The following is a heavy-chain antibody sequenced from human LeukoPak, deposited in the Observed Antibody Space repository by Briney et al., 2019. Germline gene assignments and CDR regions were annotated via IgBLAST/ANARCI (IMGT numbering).Heavy chain of an antibody. CDR1: GGSISSSSYH. CDR2: IYYYGGA. D-gene: IGHD3-10*01. CDR3: ARVLGDYYGSGSYSHFRFDP. Sequence: SETLSLTCTVSGGSISSSSYHWGWIRQPPGKGLEWIGSIYYYGGAYYSPSLKSRVTVSVDTSKNQFSLNLSSVTAADTAIYYCARVLGDYYGSGSYSHFRFDPWGQGGLVTVSS. V-gene: IGHV4-39*07. J-gene: IGHJ5*02.